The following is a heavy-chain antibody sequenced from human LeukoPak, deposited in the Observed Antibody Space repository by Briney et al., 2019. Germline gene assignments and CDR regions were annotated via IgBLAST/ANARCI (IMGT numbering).Heavy chain of an antibody. Sequence: ASVKVSCKASGYTFTKYYMHWVRQAPGQGLEWMGIINPSGGSTSYAQKFQGRVTMTRDTSTSRVYMEVSSLRSEDTAVYYCARDSNSGAFDIRGQGTMVTVSS. CDR3: ARDSNSGAFDI. D-gene: IGHD6-6*01. V-gene: IGHV1-46*01. CDR1: GYTFTKYY. CDR2: INPSGGST. J-gene: IGHJ3*02.